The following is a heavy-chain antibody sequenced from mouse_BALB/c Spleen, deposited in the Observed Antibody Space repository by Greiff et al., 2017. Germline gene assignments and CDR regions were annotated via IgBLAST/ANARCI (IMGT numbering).Heavy chain of an antibody. D-gene: IGHD2-10*02. V-gene: IGHV1-18*01. CDR3: ARKEELKYGNYYYAMDY. Sequence: VQLQQSGPELVKPGASVKIPCKASGYTFTDYNMDWVKQSHGKSLEWIGDINPNNGGTIYNQKFKGKATLTVDKSSSTAYMELRSLTSEDTAVYYCARKEELKYGNYYYAMDYWGQGTSVTVSS. CDR1: GYTFTDYN. J-gene: IGHJ4*01. CDR2: INPNNGGT.